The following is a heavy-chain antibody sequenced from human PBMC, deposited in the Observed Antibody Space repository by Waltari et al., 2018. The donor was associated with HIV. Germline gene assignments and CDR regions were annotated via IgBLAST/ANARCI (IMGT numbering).Heavy chain of an antibody. CDR2: IKQDGSEK. Sequence: EVQLVESGGGLVQPGGSLRLAGAASGFTFSTYWMSWVRQAPGKGLEWVANIKQDGSEKYYVDSVKGRFTISRDNDKNSVDLQMNSLRAEDTAVYYCARDGGRRGPFGYWGQGTLVTVSS. CDR1: GFTFSTYW. CDR3: ARDGGRRGPFGY. V-gene: IGHV3-7*01. J-gene: IGHJ4*02. D-gene: IGHD3-3*01.